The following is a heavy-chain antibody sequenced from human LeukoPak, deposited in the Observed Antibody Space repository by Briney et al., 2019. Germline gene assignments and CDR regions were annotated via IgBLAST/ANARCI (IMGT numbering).Heavy chain of an antibody. CDR1: GFTFSSYE. Sequence: PGGSLRLSCAASGFTFSSYEMNWVRQAPGKGREWGSYISSGGNTIYYADSVKGRFTISRDNAKNSLYLQMNSLRAEDTAVYYCAREGTAMVSFDYWGQGTLVTVSS. CDR2: ISSGGNTI. CDR3: AREGTAMVSFDY. J-gene: IGHJ4*02. V-gene: IGHV3-48*03. D-gene: IGHD5-18*01.